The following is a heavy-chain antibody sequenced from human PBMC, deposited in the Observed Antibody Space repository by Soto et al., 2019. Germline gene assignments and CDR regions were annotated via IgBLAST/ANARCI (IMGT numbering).Heavy chain of an antibody. CDR2: IYYSGST. CDR3: ASGRWYDNFFDY. V-gene: IGHV4-59*12. J-gene: IGHJ4*02. Sequence: SETLSLTCTVSGGSISSYYWSWIRQPPGKGLEWIGYIYYSGSTDYNPSLKSRVTISVDTSKNQFSLKLSSVTAADTAVYYCASGRWYDNFFDYWGQGTLVTVSS. D-gene: IGHD2-15*01. CDR1: GGSISSYY.